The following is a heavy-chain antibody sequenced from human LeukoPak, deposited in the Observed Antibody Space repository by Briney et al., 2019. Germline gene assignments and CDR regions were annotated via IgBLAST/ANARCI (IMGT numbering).Heavy chain of an antibody. CDR3: ARDNVVATAIPFDY. D-gene: IGHD2-21*02. CDR1: GGSISSYY. Sequence: SETLSLTCTVSGGSISSYYWSWIRQPAGKGLEWIGRIYTSGSTNYNPSLKSRVTMSVEKSKNQFSLKLSSVTAAETAVYYCARDNVVATAIPFDYWGQGTLVTVSS. J-gene: IGHJ4*02. V-gene: IGHV4-4*07. CDR2: IYTSGST.